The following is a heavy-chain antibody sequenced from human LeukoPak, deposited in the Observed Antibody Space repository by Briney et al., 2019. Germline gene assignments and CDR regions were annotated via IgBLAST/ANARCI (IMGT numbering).Heavy chain of an antibody. CDR2: IYYSGST. J-gene: IGHJ3*02. D-gene: IGHD3-22*01. Sequence: PSQTLSLTCTVSGGSISSGDYYWSWIRQPPGKGLEWIGYIYYSGSTYYNPSLKSRVTISVDTSKNQFSLKLSSVTAADTAVYYCARESRLHDSSDAFDIWGQGTMVTASS. V-gene: IGHV4-30-4*08. CDR3: ARESRLHDSSDAFDI. CDR1: GGSISSGDYY.